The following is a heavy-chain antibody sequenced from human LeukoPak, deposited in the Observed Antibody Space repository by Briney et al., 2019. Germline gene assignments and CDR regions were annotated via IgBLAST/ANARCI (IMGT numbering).Heavy chain of an antibody. V-gene: IGHV3-30-3*01. CDR3: ARLRLRYTRNGDSTSYEVFDI. CDR2: ISYDGSNK. J-gene: IGHJ3*02. Sequence: GGSLRLSCAASGFTFSSYAMHWVRQAPGKGLEWVAVISYDGSNKYYADSVKGRFTISRDNSKNTLYLQMNSLRAEDTAVYYCARLRLRYTRNGDSTSYEVFDIWGQGTVVTVSS. D-gene: IGHD2-21*01. CDR1: GFTFSSYA.